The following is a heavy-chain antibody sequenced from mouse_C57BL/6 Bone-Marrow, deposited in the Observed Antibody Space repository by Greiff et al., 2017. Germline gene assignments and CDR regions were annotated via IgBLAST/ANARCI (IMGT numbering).Heavy chain of an antibody. D-gene: IGHD1-1*01. CDR1: GYTFTSYW. Sequence: QVQLQQPGAELVMPGASVKLSCKASGYTFTSYWMPWVKQRPGQGLEWIGEIDPSDSYTNYTQKFKGKSTLTVDKSSSTAYMQLSSLTSEDSAVYYCARRRGRSLYYAMDYWGQGTSVTVSS. J-gene: IGHJ4*01. V-gene: IGHV1-69*01. CDR2: IDPSDSYT. CDR3: ARRRGRSLYYAMDY.